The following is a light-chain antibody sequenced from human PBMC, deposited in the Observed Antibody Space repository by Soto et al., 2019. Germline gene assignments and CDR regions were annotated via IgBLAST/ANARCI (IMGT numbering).Light chain of an antibody. Sequence: IVLTQSPGTLSLSPGERATLSCKARPSVSRHHLAWYQQKTGQAPRLPIYGASSRATGNPDRFSGSGSGTDFTLTISRLEPEDFAVYYCQQYGSSPLTFGGGTKVEIK. J-gene: IGKJ4*01. V-gene: IGKV3-20*01. CDR3: QQYGSSPLT. CDR1: PSVSRHH. CDR2: GAS.